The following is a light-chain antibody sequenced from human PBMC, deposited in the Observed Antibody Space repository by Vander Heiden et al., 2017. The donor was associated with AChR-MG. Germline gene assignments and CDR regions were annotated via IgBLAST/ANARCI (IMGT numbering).Light chain of an antibody. Sequence: EIVLTQSPGTLSLSPGERATLSCRASQSVSSSYLAWYQQKPGQAPRLLIYGASGRATGIPDRFSGSGSGTDFTLTISRLGPEDFAVYYCQQYGSSPLFPFGPGTKVDIK. CDR3: QQYGSSPLFP. CDR1: QSVSSSY. V-gene: IGKV3-20*01. J-gene: IGKJ3*01. CDR2: GAS.